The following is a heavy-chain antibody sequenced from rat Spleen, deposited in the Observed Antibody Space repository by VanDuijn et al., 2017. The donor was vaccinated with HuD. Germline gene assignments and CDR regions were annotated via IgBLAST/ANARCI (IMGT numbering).Heavy chain of an antibody. CDR1: GFNFSDYA. CDR3: XSLXXXPXXXGVXXX. J-gene: IGHJ4*01. Sequence: EVQLVESGGGLVQPGRSLKFSCAASGFNFSDYAMTWVRQAPKKGLEWVATISSDGGRYFYRDSGKVRFTMSRNNAKSSLYRQMDSLGSGDTATYXXXSLXXXPXXXGVXXXWGQGAXXTVSS. D-gene: IGHD4-4*01. CDR2: ISSDGGRY. V-gene: IGHV5-17*01.